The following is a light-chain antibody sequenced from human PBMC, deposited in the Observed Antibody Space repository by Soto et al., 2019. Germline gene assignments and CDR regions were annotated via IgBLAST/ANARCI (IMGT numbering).Light chain of an antibody. Sequence: QSALTQPASVSGSLGQSITLSCTGSGGDIGAYNYVSWYQQHPGKAPKLIIYGVTHRPSGVSSRFSASKSAYTASLTISALQAEDEADYYCSSYKRGATLVFGGGTKLTVL. CDR3: SSYKRGATLV. V-gene: IGLV2-14*01. J-gene: IGLJ2*01. CDR2: GVT. CDR1: GGDIGAYNY.